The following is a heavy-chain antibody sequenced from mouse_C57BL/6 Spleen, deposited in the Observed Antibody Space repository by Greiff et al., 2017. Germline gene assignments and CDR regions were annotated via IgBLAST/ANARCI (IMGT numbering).Heavy chain of an antibody. Sequence: QVQLKQPGTELVKPGASVKLSCKASGYTFTSYWMHWVKQRPGQGLEWIGNINPSNGGTNYNEKFKSKATLTVDKSSSTAYMQLSSLTSEDSAVYYCARDSSLYYAMDYWGQGTSVTVSS. CDR1: GYTFTSYW. J-gene: IGHJ4*01. D-gene: IGHD1-1*01. CDR3: ARDSSLYYAMDY. CDR2: INPSNGGT. V-gene: IGHV1-53*01.